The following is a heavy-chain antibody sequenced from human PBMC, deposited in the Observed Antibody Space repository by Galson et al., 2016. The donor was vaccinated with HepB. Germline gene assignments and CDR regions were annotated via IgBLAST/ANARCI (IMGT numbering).Heavy chain of an antibody. CDR3: AGHILTGYYIRDY. CDR1: GGSISSSSYY. Sequence: ETLSLTCSVSGGSISSSSYYWGWIRQPPGKGLEWIGTIYYSGSTYYSPSLKSRVTISVDTSKNQFSLKLSSVTAADTAVYYCAGHILTGYYIRDYWGQGTLVTVSS. V-gene: IGHV4-39*07. CDR2: IYYSGST. J-gene: IGHJ4*02. D-gene: IGHD3-9*01.